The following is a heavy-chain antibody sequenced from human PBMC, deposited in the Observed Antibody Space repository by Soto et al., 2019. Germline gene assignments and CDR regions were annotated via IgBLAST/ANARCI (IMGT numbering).Heavy chain of an antibody. J-gene: IGHJ3*02. CDR1: GGTFSSYA. Sequence: ASVKVSCKASGGTFSSYAISWVRQAPGQGLEWMGGIIPILGIANYAQKFQGRVTITADKSTSTAYMELSSLRSEDTAVYYCARVKNYYDSSGYYAFDIWGQGTMVTVSS. CDR2: IIPILGIA. CDR3: ARVKNYYDSSGYYAFDI. V-gene: IGHV1-69*10. D-gene: IGHD3-22*01.